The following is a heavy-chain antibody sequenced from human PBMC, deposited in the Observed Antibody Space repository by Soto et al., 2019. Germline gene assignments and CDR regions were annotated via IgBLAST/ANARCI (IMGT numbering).Heavy chain of an antibody. CDR2: INPNSGGT. J-gene: IGHJ4*02. CDR1: GYTFTGYY. CDR3: ATACRDGYNCLDY. Sequence: QVQLVQSGAEVKKPGASVKVSCKASGYTFTGYYIHWVRQAPGQGLEWMGWINPNSGGTNYAQKFQGWVTMTRDTSSSTAYMELSRLTSDGTAVYYWATACRDGYNCLDYWGQGTLVTVSS. V-gene: IGHV1-2*04. D-gene: IGHD5-12*01.